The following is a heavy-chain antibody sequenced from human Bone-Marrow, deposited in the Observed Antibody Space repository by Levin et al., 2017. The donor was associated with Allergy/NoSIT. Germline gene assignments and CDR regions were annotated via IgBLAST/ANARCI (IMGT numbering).Heavy chain of an antibody. D-gene: IGHD4-17*01. J-gene: IGHJ6*03. CDR2: ISAYNGNT. CDR3: ARDQVTLTVTTHYYYYYMDV. V-gene: IGHV1-18*01. Sequence: PVASVKVSCKASGYTFTSYGISWVRQAPGQGLEWMGWISAYNGNTNYAQKLQGRVTMTTDTSTSTAYMELRSLRSDDTAVYYCARDQVTLTVTTHYYYYYMDVWGKGTTVTVSS. CDR1: GYTFTSYG.